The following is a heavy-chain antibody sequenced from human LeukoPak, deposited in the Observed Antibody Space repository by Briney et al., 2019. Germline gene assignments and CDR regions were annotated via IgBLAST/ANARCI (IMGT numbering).Heavy chain of an antibody. J-gene: IGHJ6*02. V-gene: IGHV3-23*01. CDR1: GFTSSSYA. CDR2: ISGSGGST. Sequence: PGGSLRLSCAASGFTSSSYAMSWVRQAPGKGLEWVSAISGSGGSTYYADSVKGRFTISRDNSKNTLYLQMNSLRAEDTAVYYCAKDQGADYYYYGMDVWGQGTTVTVSS. CDR3: AKDQGADYYYYGMDV.